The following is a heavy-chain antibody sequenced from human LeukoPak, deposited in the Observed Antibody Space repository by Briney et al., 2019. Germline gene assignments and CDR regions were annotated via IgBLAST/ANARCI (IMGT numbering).Heavy chain of an antibody. CDR3: ARDLGPYSSSSGVAY. Sequence: GRSLRLSCAASGFTFSSYGMHWVRQAPGKGLQWVALISHDGSNKYYADSVRGRFTISRDNSKNTLYLQMNSLRAEDTAVYYCARDLGPYSSSSGVAYWGQGTLATVSS. D-gene: IGHD6-6*01. V-gene: IGHV3-30*03. CDR2: ISHDGSNK. CDR1: GFTFSSYG. J-gene: IGHJ4*02.